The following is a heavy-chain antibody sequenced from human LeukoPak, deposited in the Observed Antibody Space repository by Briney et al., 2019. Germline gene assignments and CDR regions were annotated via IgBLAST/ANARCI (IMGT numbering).Heavy chain of an antibody. Sequence: GGSLRLSCAASGFTFSSYAMHWVRQAPGKGLEWVAVISYDGSNKYYADSVKGRFTISSDNSKNTLYLQMNSLRSEDTAVYYCARDQEGFDYWGQGTLVTVSS. J-gene: IGHJ4*02. CDR3: ARDQEGFDY. CDR1: GFTFSSYA. CDR2: ISYDGSNK. V-gene: IGHV3-30*04.